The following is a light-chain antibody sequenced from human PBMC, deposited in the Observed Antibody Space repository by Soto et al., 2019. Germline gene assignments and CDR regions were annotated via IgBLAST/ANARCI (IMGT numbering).Light chain of an antibody. CDR3: QQYGSSPRT. V-gene: IGKV3-20*01. CDR2: GAS. J-gene: IGKJ1*01. CDR1: QSVSSSS. Sequence: EIVLTQSPGTLSLSPGERATLSCRASQSVSSSSLAWYQHKPGQAPRLLIYGASSRDTGIPDRFSGSGSGTDFTLTISRLEPEDFAVYYCQQYGSSPRTFGQGTKVEIK.